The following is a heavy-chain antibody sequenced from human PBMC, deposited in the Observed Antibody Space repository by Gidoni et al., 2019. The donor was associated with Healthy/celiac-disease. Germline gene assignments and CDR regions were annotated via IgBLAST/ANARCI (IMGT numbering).Heavy chain of an antibody. CDR2: IWYDGSNK. V-gene: IGHV3-33*01. CDR1: GFTFSSYG. CDR3: ARDRDRGEDY. D-gene: IGHD3-10*01. Sequence: QVQLVESGGGVVQPGRSLRLTCAASGFTFSSYGMHWVRQAPGKGLEWVAVIWYDGSNKYYADSVKGRFTISRDNSKNTLYLQMNSLRAEDTAVYYCARDRDRGEDYWGQGTLVTVSS. J-gene: IGHJ4*02.